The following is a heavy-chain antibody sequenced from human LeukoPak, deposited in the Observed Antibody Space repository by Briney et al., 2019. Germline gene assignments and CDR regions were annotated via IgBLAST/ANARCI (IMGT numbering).Heavy chain of an antibody. CDR3: AKGGKWDVTPFDY. D-gene: IGHD1-26*01. CDR1: GFIFSSYA. V-gene: IGHV3-23*01. J-gene: IGHJ4*02. Sequence: GGSLRLSCAASGFIFSSYAMSWVRQAPGKGLEWVSAISGGGGSTYYADSVKGRFTISRDNSKNTLYLQVNSLRAEDTAVYYCAKGGKWDVTPFDYWGQGTLVTVSS. CDR2: ISGGGGST.